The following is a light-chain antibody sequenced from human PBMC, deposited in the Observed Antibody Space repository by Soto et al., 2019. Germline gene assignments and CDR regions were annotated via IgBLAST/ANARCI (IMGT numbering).Light chain of an antibody. J-gene: IGKJ5*01. CDR2: KAS. CDR3: QQRNK. Sequence: DIQMTQSPSTLSASVGDSVSINCRASQSISAWLAWYQQKPGKAPRLLIYKASTLEIGVPSRFSGSGSGTEFTLTISSLQPDDVAIYYCQQRNKFGQGTRLEIK. CDR1: QSISAW. V-gene: IGKV1-5*03.